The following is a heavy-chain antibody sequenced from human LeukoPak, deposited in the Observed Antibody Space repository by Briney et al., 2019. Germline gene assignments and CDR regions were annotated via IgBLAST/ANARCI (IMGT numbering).Heavy chain of an antibody. CDR1: GFTFSTYN. D-gene: IGHD5-24*01. V-gene: IGHV3-74*01. CDR3: AKSGYNRFDY. CDR2: INSDGSST. Sequence: GGSLRLSCAASGFTFSTYNMNWVRQAPGKGLVWVSRINSDGSSTSYADSVKGRFTISRDNAKNTLYLQMNSLRAEDTAVYYCAKSGYNRFDYWGQGTLVTVSS. J-gene: IGHJ4*02.